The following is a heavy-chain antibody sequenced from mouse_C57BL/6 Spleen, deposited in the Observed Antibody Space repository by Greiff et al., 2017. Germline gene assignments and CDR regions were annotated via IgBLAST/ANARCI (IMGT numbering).Heavy chain of an antibody. CDR2: INPNNGGS. CDR3: ARPLITTVVATTSFDY. CDR1: GYTFTDYN. V-gene: IGHV1-22*01. J-gene: IGHJ2*01. Sequence: VQLQQSGPELVKPGASVKMSCKASGYTFTDYNMHWVQQSHGKSLEWIGYINPNNGGSSYNQKFNGTATLTVNKSSSTAYMELRSLTSEDSAVYYCARPLITTVVATTSFDYWGQGTTLTVSS. D-gene: IGHD1-1*01.